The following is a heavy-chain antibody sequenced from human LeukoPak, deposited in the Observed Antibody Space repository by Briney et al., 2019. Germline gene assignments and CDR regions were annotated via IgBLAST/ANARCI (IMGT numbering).Heavy chain of an antibody. Sequence: GGSLRLSCAASGFTFSSYGMQWVRQAPGKGLEWVAVISYEGSAKYYADSGKGRFTISRDNSKNTLDLQMNSLRVEDTAVYYCAKEGSPMVSTTMDVWGQGTTVTVSS. CDR1: GFTFSSYG. V-gene: IGHV3-30*18. J-gene: IGHJ6*02. CDR2: ISYEGSAK. CDR3: AKEGSPMVSTTMDV. D-gene: IGHD5/OR15-5a*01.